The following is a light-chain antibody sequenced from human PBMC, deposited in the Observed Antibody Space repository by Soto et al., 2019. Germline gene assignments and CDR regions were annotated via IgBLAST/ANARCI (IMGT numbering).Light chain of an antibody. CDR3: QTWGTGIHWV. Sequence: QAVVTQSPSASASLGASVKLTCTLSSGHSSYAIAWHQQQPEKGPRYLMKLNSDGSHSKGDGIPDRFSGSSSGAERYLTISSLQSEEEADYYCQTWGTGIHWVFGGGTTLTVL. V-gene: IGLV4-69*01. CDR2: LNSDGSH. J-gene: IGLJ3*02. CDR1: SGHSSYA.